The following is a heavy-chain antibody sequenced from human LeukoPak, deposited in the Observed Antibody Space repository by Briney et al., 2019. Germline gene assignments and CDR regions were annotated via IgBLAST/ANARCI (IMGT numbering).Heavy chain of an antibody. CDR3: TPVGY. CDR1: GFTFSSSG. Sequence: GGSLRLACAASGFTFSSSGMNWVRQAPGKGLEWVSGIGSSGVATYYADSVKGRFTVSRDNSKNTLYLQMNSLRAEDTAVYYCTPVGYWGQGTLVTVSS. J-gene: IGHJ4*02. V-gene: IGHV3-23*01. CDR2: IGSSGVAT. D-gene: IGHD1-26*01.